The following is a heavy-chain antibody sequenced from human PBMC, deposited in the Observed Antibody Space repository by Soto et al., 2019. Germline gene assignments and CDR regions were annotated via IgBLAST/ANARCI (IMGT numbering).Heavy chain of an antibody. V-gene: IGHV1-2*04. CDR1: GYTLTGNY. CDR3: ARGLRLAYCGGDCYSFDY. Sequence: ASVKVTCTASGYTLTGNYRQWVRQAPGQGLEWMGWINPNSGGTNYAQKFQGWVTMTRDTSISTAYMELSRLRSDDTAVYYCARGLRLAYCGGDCYSFDYGGQGTLVTVSS. CDR2: INPNSGGT. D-gene: IGHD2-21*02. J-gene: IGHJ4*02.